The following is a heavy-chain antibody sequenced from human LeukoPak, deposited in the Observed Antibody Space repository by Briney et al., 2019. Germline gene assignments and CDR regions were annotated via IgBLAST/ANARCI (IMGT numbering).Heavy chain of an antibody. V-gene: IGHV3-48*01. CDR1: GFTFSSAW. CDR3: ARVRPHYYDSNGLDY. Sequence: GGSLRLSCVVSGFTFSSAWMSWVRQAPGKGLEWVSYISSSSSTIYYADSVKGRFTISRDNAKNSLYLQMNSLRAEDTAVYYCARVRPHYYDSNGLDYWGQGTLVTVSS. J-gene: IGHJ4*02. D-gene: IGHD3-22*01. CDR2: ISSSSSTI.